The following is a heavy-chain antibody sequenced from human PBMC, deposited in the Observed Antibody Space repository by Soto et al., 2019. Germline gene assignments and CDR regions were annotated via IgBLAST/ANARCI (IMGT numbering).Heavy chain of an antibody. Sequence: EVQLLESGGKLVQPGGSLTLSCAASGFTFSTYAMAWVRQAPGKGLEWVSGVRSSGLNTDYADPVKGRFYISRDNSKTKVSLHLNSLRAEDTALYYCVKDRARSASGYFLDDWGQGTPVSVSS. V-gene: IGHV3-23*01. CDR2: VRSSGLNT. CDR1: GFTFSTYA. CDR3: VKDRARSASGYFLDD. D-gene: IGHD2-2*03. J-gene: IGHJ4*01.